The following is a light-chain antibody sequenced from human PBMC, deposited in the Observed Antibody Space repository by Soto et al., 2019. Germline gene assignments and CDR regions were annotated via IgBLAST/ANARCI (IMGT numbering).Light chain of an antibody. V-gene: IGKV3-20*01. J-gene: IGKJ2*01. Sequence: EIVLTQSPGTLSLSPGERATLSCRASQSVSSSYLAWYQQKPGQAPRLLIYGASSRATGIPDRFSGSGSGTDFTLTISRLEPKDFAVYYWQQYSSSPRYTFGHGTKLEIK. CDR1: QSVSSSY. CDR2: GAS. CDR3: QQYSSSPRYT.